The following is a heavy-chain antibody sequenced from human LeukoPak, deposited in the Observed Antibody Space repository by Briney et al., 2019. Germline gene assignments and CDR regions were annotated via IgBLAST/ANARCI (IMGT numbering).Heavy chain of an antibody. CDR1: GYSFTSYD. CDR3: AAHTYYFSSGSFGH. Sequence: ASVKVSCKASGYSFTSYDINWVRQATGQGPEWIGWMNPSSGNTGYAQRFQGRVTMTRDTSTSTAYLELSSLRSEDTAVYYCAAHTYYFSSGSFGHWGQGALVTVSS. J-gene: IGHJ4*02. V-gene: IGHV1-8*01. CDR2: MNPSSGNT. D-gene: IGHD3-10*01.